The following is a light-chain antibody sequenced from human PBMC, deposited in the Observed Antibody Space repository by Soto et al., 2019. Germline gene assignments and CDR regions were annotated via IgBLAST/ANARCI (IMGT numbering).Light chain of an antibody. J-gene: IGKJ4*01. CDR1: QSLLHSNGHNC. CDR2: LGS. V-gene: IGKV2-28*01. CDR3: MQPLQSPVT. Sequence: DIVMTQSPVSLPVTPGEPASISCRSSQSLLHSNGHNCLDWYLQKPGQSPQLLIYLGSTRASGVPDRFRGSGSGTVFTLKISRVEAEDVGVYSCMQPLQSPVTFGGGTKVEIK.